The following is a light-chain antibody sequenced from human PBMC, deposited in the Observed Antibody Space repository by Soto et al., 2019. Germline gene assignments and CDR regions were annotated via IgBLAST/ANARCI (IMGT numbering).Light chain of an antibody. CDR3: CSYTSSSTYV. V-gene: IGLV2-11*01. J-gene: IGLJ1*01. Sequence: QSALTQPRSVSGSPGQSVTISCTGTSSDVGRYDYVSWYQQHPGKAPKLIIYDVTERPAGVPDRFSGSKSGNTASLTISGLQAEDEADYSCCSYTSSSTYVFGTGTKVTVL. CDR1: SSDVGRYDY. CDR2: DVT.